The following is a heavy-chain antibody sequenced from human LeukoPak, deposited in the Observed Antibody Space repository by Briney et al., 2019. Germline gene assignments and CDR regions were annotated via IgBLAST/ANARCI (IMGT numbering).Heavy chain of an antibody. Sequence: SETLSLTCTVSGGSISTYYWTWLRQPPGKGLEWIGYIYYSGSTNYNPSLKSRVTISVDTSKNQFSLKLSSVTAADTAVYYCARGSTIFSGEWGQGTLVTVSS. J-gene: IGHJ4*02. CDR3: ARGSTIFSGE. CDR2: IYYSGST. V-gene: IGHV4-59*01. D-gene: IGHD3-3*01. CDR1: GGSISTYY.